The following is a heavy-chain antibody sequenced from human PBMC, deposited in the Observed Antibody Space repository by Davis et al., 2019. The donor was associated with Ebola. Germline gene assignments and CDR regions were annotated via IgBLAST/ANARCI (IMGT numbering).Heavy chain of an antibody. V-gene: IGHV3-23*01. Sequence: GESLKISCAASGFTFSNYDMSWVRQVPGKGPEWVSTISASEGHTHYSDPVKGRFTISRDNSKDTLYLQMNSLRAEDTATYYCARYCHYPDCSYFDCWGQGTMVAVSS. D-gene: IGHD2-15*01. CDR1: GFTFSNYD. J-gene: IGHJ4*02. CDR2: ISASEGHT. CDR3: ARYCHYPDCSYFDC.